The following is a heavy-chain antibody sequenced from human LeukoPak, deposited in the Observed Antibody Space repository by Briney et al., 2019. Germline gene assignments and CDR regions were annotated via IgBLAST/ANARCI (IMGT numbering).Heavy chain of an antibody. CDR2: ISSSSSTI. CDR1: GFTFSSYS. D-gene: IGHD6-13*01. V-gene: IGHV3-48*02. Sequence: PGGSLRLSCAASGFTFSSYSMNWVRQAPGKGLEWVSYISSSSSTIYYADSVKGRFTISRDNAKNSLYLQMNSLRDEDTAVYYCARGHSSSWYLNFDYWGRGTLVTVSS. CDR3: ARGHSSSWYLNFDY. J-gene: IGHJ4*02.